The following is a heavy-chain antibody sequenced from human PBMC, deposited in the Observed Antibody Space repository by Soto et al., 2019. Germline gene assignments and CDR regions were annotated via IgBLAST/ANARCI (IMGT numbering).Heavy chain of an antibody. CDR1: GFTFSSYA. CDR3: AKPYSPFDWLLSYFDY. D-gene: IGHD3-9*01. Sequence: GGSLRLSCAASGFTFSSYAMSWVRQAPGKGLEWVSAISGSGGSTYYADSVKGRFTISRDNSKNTLYLQMNSLRAEDTAVYYCAKPYSPFDWLLSYFDYWGQGTLVTVSS. J-gene: IGHJ4*02. V-gene: IGHV3-23*01. CDR2: ISGSGGST.